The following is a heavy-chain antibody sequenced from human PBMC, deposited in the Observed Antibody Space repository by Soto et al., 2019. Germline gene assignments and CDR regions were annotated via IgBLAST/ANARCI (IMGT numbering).Heavy chain of an antibody. CDR2: IYYSGST. D-gene: IGHD4-17*01. CDR1: GGSISSSSYY. Sequence: SETLSLTCTVSGGSISSSSYYWGWIRQPPGKGLEWIGSIYYSGSTYYNPSLKSRVTISVDTSKNQFSLKLSSVTAADTAVYYCARHTIDYGGNSQNFDYWGQGTLVTVSS. CDR3: ARHTIDYGGNSQNFDY. V-gene: IGHV4-39*01. J-gene: IGHJ4*02.